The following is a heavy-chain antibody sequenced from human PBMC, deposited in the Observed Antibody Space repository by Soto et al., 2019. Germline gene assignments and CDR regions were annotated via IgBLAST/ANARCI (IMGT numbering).Heavy chain of an antibody. CDR3: ARGLSVTLLDN. D-gene: IGHD4-17*01. CDR1: GGSISTGGYY. CDR2: IYYSGST. Sequence: QVQLQESGPGLVKPSQTLSLTCTVSGGSISTGGYYWTWIRQHPGKGLEWIGYIYYSGSTYYNPSLKSRVTISVDTSKNQFSLKLSSVTAAYTAVYYCARGLSVTLLDNWGQGTLVTVSS. V-gene: IGHV4-31*03. J-gene: IGHJ4*02.